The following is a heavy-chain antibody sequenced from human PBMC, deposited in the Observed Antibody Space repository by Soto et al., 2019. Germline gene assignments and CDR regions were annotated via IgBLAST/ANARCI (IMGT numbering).Heavy chain of an antibody. V-gene: IGHV4-59*01. CDR2: IYKSGST. J-gene: IGHJ4*02. CDR1: GGSISGYS. CDR3: ARGVPNCSSSSCYFDY. D-gene: IGHD2-2*01. Sequence: SETLSLTCTVSGGSISGYSWTWIRQPPGKGLEWIGYIYKSGSTKYNPSLKSRVTMSVDTSKSQLYLKLTSVTAADTAVYYCARGVPNCSSSSCYFDYWSQGALVTVFS.